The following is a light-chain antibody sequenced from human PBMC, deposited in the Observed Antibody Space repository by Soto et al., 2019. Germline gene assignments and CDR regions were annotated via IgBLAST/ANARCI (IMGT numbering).Light chain of an antibody. V-gene: IGKV3-20*01. CDR3: QQYDSSPWT. CDR2: GAS. CDR1: HSVISSY. Sequence: EIVLTQSPGTLSLSPVERARLYCISIHSVISSYLAWYPPKPGQAPRLLIYGASSRATGIPDRFSGSWSGTDFTLTISRLEPEEFAVYYCQQYDSSPWTFGQGTKV. J-gene: IGKJ1*01.